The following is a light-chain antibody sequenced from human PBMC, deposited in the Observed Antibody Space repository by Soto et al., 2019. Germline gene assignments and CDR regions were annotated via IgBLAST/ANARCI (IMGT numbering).Light chain of an antibody. CDR3: QHRVNSYT. CDR1: QSVSSY. CDR2: DTS. Sequence: EIVLTQSPATLSLSPGERATLSCRASQSVSSYLAWYQQRPGQAPRLLLYDTSTRATVIPARFSGSGSGTDFTLTISSLEPEDFALYYCQHRVNSYTVGQGTKLEIK. V-gene: IGKV3-11*01. J-gene: IGKJ2*01.